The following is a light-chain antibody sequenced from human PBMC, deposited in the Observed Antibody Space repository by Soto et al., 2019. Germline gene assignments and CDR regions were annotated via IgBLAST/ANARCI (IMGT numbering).Light chain of an antibody. CDR2: SNN. J-gene: IGLJ3*02. CDR3: AAWDDSLNGWV. CDR1: SSNIGSNT. Sequence: QSALTQPPSASGTPGQRVTISCSGSSSNIGSNTVNWYQQLPGTAPKLLIYSNNQRPSGVPDRFSGSKSGTSASLAISGLQSEDEADYYCAAWDDSLNGWVFGGGKKVTVL. V-gene: IGLV1-44*01.